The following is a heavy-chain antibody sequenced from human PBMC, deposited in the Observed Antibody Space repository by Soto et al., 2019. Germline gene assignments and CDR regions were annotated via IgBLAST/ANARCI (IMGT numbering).Heavy chain of an antibody. CDR2: FDPEDGET. Sequence: ASVKVSCKVSGYTLTELSMHWVRQAPGKGLEWMGGFDPEDGETIYAQKFQGRVTMTEDTSTDTAYMELSSLRSEDTAVYYCATDRPLYCSGGSCYGDDAFDIWGQGTMVTVSS. CDR3: ATDRPLYCSGGSCYGDDAFDI. J-gene: IGHJ3*02. CDR1: GYTLTELS. V-gene: IGHV1-24*01. D-gene: IGHD2-15*01.